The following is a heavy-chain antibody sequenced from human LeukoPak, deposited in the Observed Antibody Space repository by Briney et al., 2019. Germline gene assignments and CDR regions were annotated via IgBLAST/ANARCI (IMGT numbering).Heavy chain of an antibody. Sequence: SQTLSLTCAISGDSVSSNSAAWNWIRQTPSRGLEWLGRTYYRSKWYNDYAVSVKSRITVNPDTSKNQFSLQLKSVTPEDTAVYYCARGGVRGVISAADVWGQGTMVTVSS. D-gene: IGHD3-10*01. CDR2: TYYRSKWYN. J-gene: IGHJ3*01. CDR3: ARGGVRGVISAADV. CDR1: GDSVSSNSAA. V-gene: IGHV6-1*01.